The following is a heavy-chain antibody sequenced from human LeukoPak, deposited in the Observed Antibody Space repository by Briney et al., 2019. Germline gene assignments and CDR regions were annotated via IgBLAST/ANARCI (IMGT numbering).Heavy chain of an antibody. Sequence: SETLSLTCGVYGGSLSSYYWSWIRQPPGKGLEWIGEVIHSGSTNYNPSLKSRVTISLDTSKNQLSLKLSSVTAADTAVYYCARDCSSSSCWVDAFDIWGQGAMVTVSS. D-gene: IGHD2-2*01. CDR3: ARDCSSSSCWVDAFDI. V-gene: IGHV4-34*12. CDR2: VIHSGST. CDR1: GGSLSSYY. J-gene: IGHJ3*02.